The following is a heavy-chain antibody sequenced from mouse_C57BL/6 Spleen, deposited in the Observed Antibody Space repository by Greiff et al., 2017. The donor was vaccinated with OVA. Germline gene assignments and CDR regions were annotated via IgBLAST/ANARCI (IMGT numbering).Heavy chain of an antibody. CDR1: GYAFSSSW. CDR2: IYPGDGDT. CDR3: AKSYYGSDYYAMDY. J-gene: IGHJ4*01. Sequence: QVQLQQSGPELVKPGASVKISCKASGYAFSSSWMNWVKQRPGKGLEWIGRIYPGDGDTNYNGKFKGKATLTADKSSSTAYMQLSSLTSEDSAVYFCAKSYYGSDYYAMDYWGQGTSVTVSS. D-gene: IGHD1-1*01. V-gene: IGHV1-82*01.